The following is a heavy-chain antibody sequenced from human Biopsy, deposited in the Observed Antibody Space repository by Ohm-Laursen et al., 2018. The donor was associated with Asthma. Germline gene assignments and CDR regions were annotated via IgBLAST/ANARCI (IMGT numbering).Heavy chain of an antibody. CDR1: GYTFNSAG. CDR2: ISVYNGNT. V-gene: IGHV1-18*01. J-gene: IGHJ6*02. CDR3: ARAVDYSHYYGIDV. D-gene: IGHD3-10*01. Sequence: ASVKVSCKPSGYTFNSAGITWVRQAPGQGLDWMGWISVYNGNTKVAQKLQDRVTMITDTSTSTAYMELRSLRSDDTAVYFCARAVDYSHYYGIDVWGQGTTVTVS.